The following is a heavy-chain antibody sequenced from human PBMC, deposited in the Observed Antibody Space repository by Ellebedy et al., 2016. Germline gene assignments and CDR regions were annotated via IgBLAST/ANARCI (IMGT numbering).Heavy chain of an antibody. Sequence: GESLKISXAASGFTFSDYGMHWVRQAPGKGLEWVAFIWYYVNGKYYADSVKGRFTISRDNSNNTLHLQMNSLRADDTAVYYCVREASKFATNWLDPWGQGTLVTVSS. CDR2: IWYYVNGK. CDR3: VREASKFATNWLDP. V-gene: IGHV3-33*01. CDR1: GFTFSDYG. D-gene: IGHD2-2*01. J-gene: IGHJ5*02.